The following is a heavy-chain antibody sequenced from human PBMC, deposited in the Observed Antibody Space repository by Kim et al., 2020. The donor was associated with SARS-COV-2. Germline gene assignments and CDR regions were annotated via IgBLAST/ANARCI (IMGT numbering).Heavy chain of an antibody. D-gene: IGHD2-2*01. CDR1: GYTFTSYA. J-gene: IGHJ5*02. Sequence: ASVKVSCKASGYTFTSYAMHWVRQAPGQRLEWMGWINAGNGNTKYSQKFQGRVTITRDTSASTAYMELSSLRSEDTAVYYCAREYIVVVPAASLSSGFGFDPWGQGTLVTVSS. CDR2: INAGNGNT. V-gene: IGHV1-3*01. CDR3: AREYIVVVPAASLSSGFGFDP.